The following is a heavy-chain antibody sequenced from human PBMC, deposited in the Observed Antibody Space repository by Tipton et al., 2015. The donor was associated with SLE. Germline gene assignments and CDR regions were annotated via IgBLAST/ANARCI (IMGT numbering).Heavy chain of an antibody. D-gene: IGHD6-19*01. V-gene: IGHV4-39*07. CDR3: ARHSAGYSSGSFDY. CDR1: GGSISSHY. Sequence: TLSLTCTVSGGSISSHYWGWIRQPPGKGLEWIGSIYYSGSTYYNPSLKSRVTISVDTSKNQFSLKLSSVTAADTAVYYCARHSAGYSSGSFDYWGQGTLVTVSS. CDR2: IYYSGST. J-gene: IGHJ4*02.